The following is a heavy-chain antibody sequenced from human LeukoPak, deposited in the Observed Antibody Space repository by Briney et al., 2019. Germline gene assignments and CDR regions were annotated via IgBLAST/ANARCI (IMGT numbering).Heavy chain of an antibody. V-gene: IGHV4-30-4*08. CDR3: ARFSSGWSDAFDI. CDR1: GGSISSGDYY. Sequence: PSQTQSLTCTVSGGSISSGDYYWSWIRQPPGKGLEWIGYIYYSGSTYYNPSLKSRVTISVDTSKNQFSLKLSSVTAADTAVYYCARFSSGWSDAFDIWGQGTMVTVSS. J-gene: IGHJ3*02. CDR2: IYYSGST. D-gene: IGHD6-19*01.